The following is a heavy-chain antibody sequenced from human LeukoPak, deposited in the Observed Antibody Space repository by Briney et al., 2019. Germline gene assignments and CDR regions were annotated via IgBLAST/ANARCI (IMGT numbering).Heavy chain of an antibody. D-gene: IGHD6-19*01. V-gene: IGHV3-20*04. CDR1: GFTFDDYG. Sequence: PGGSLRLSCAASGFTFDDYGMSWVRQAPGKGLEWVSGINWNGGSTGYADSVKGRFTISRDNAKNSLYPQMNSLRAEDTALYYCARDRDSGWYYYYYMDVWGKGTTVTVSS. CDR3: ARDRDSGWYYYYYMDV. CDR2: INWNGGST. J-gene: IGHJ6*03.